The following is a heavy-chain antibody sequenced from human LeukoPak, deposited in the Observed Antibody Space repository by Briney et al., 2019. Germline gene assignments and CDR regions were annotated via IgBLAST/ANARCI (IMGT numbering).Heavy chain of an antibody. CDR1: GYTFTGYY. CDR2: INPNSGGT. V-gene: IGHV1-2*02. J-gene: IGHJ3*02. D-gene: IGHD2-15*01. CDR3: ARGGGRSYGGAFDI. Sequence: GASVKVSCKASGYTFTGYYVHWVRQAPGQGLEWMGWINPNSGGTNYAQKFQGRVTMTRDTSISTAYLDLSRLRSDDTAVYYCARGGGRSYGGAFDIWGQGTVVTVSS.